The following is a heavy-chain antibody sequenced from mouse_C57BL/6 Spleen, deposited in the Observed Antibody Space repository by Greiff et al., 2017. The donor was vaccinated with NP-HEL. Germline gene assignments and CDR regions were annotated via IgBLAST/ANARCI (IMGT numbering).Heavy chain of an antibody. CDR2: INPSSGYT. Sequence: QVQLKQSGAELAKPGASVKLSCKASGYTFTSYWMHWVKQRPGQGLEWIGYINPSSGYTKYNQKFKDKATLTADKSSSTAYMQLSSLTYEDSAVYYCARSNYYGSSQFSYAMDYWGQGTSVTVSS. CDR1: GYTFTSYW. D-gene: IGHD1-1*01. V-gene: IGHV1-7*01. CDR3: ARSNYYGSSQFSYAMDY. J-gene: IGHJ4*01.